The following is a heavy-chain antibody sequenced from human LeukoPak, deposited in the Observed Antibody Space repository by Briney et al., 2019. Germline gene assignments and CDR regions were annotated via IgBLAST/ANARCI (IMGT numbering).Heavy chain of an antibody. D-gene: IGHD6-19*01. J-gene: IGHJ6*03. CDR1: GFTFRSYE. CDR2: LSSSGSAF. Sequence: GGSLRLSCEDSGFTFRSYEMNWVRQAPGKGLEWIAYLSSSGSAFSYADSVKGRFTIARDNAKNSVYLEMNSLRADDTAVYYCAKADSQDSSGWYGDHYYYYYMDVWGKGTTVTISS. V-gene: IGHV3-48*03. CDR3: AKADSQDSSGWYGDHYYYYYMDV.